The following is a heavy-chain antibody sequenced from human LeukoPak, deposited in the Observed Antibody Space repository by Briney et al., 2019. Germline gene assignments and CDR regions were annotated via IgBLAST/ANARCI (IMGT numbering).Heavy chain of an antibody. CDR3: ARDLHVYSSNWYRVLNAFDI. CDR1: GGTFSSYA. J-gene: IGHJ3*02. CDR2: IIPILGIA. Sequence: GASVKVSCKASGGTFSSYAISWVRQAPGQGLEWMGRIIPILGIANYAQKFQGRVTITADKSTSTAYMELSSLRSEDTAVYYCARDLHVYSSNWYRVLNAFDIWGQGTMVTVSS. V-gene: IGHV1-69*04. D-gene: IGHD6-13*01.